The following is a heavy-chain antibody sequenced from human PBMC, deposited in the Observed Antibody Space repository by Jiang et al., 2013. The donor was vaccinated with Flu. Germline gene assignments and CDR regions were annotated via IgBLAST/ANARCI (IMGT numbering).Heavy chain of an antibody. CDR1: YTFTSYA. CDR3: ARTAGSTMVRGADI. D-gene: IGHD3-10*01. CDR2: INTNTGNP. Sequence: YTFTSYAMNWVRQAPGQGLEWMGWINTNTGNPTYAQGFTGRFVFSLDTSVSTAYLQISSLKAEDTAVYYCARTAGSTMVRGADIWGQGTMVTVSS. J-gene: IGHJ3*02. V-gene: IGHV7-4-1*02.